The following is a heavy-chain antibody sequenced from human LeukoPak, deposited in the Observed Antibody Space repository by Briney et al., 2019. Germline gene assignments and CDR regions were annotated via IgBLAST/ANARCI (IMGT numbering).Heavy chain of an antibody. CDR1: GYSISSGYY. Sequence: PSETLSLTCGVSGYSISSGYYWGWIRQPPGKGLEWIGRIYHSGSTYYNPSLKSRVTISVDTSKNQFSLKLSSVTAADTAVYYCARSSRPLTYYYDSSGYYSFDYWGQGTLVTVSS. CDR3: ARSSRPLTYYYDSSGYYSFDY. V-gene: IGHV4-38-2*01. CDR2: IYHSGST. J-gene: IGHJ4*02. D-gene: IGHD3-22*01.